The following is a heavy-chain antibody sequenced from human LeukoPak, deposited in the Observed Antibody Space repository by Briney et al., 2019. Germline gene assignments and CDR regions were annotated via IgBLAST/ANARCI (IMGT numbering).Heavy chain of an antibody. CDR1: GGSISSSSYY. D-gene: IGHD5-24*01. V-gene: IGHV4-39*01. J-gene: IGHJ4*02. Sequence: KSSETVSLTCSVSGGSISSSSYYWGWIRQPPGKGLEWIGSIYYSGSTYYNPSLKSRVTISVDTSKNQFSLKLSSVTAADTAAFSCARQLWLQYFDYWGQGTLVTVSS. CDR2: IYYSGST. CDR3: ARQLWLQYFDY.